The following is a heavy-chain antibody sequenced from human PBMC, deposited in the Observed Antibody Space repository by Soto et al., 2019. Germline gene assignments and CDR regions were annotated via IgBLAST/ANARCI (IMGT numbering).Heavy chain of an antibody. V-gene: IGHV3-74*01. CDR1: GFTFSSYW. J-gene: IGHJ4*02. CDR3: VRTSLVVAAATREDY. Sequence: EVQLVESGGGLVQPGGSLRLSCAASGFTFSSYWMHWVRQAPGKGLVWVSRINSDGSSTSYADSVKGRFTISRDNAKNTLYLQMNNLRVEDTAVYYCVRTSLVVAAATREDYWGQGTLVTVSS. D-gene: IGHD2-15*01. CDR2: INSDGSST.